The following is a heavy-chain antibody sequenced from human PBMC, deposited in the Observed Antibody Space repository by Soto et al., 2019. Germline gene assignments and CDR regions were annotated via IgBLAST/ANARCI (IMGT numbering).Heavy chain of an antibody. D-gene: IGHD3-22*01. Sequence: QVQLVESGGGVVQPGRSLRLSCAASGFTFSSHGMHWVRQAPCKGLEWVAIIWYDGSNKYYADSVKGRFTISRDNSKNTLYLQMNSLRADDTAVYYCSRDLRNYYDSSGYYGGDYWGQGTLVTVSS. V-gene: IGHV3-33*01. CDR3: SRDLRNYYDSSGYYGGDY. CDR1: GFTFSSHG. CDR2: IWYDGSNK. J-gene: IGHJ4*02.